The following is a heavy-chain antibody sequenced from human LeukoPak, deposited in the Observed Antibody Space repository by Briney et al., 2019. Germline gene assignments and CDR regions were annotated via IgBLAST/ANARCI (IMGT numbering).Heavy chain of an antibody. J-gene: IGHJ3*02. D-gene: IGHD4-23*01. CDR1: GFTFSSYG. Sequence: RGSLRLSCAASGFTFSSYGMSWVRQAPGMGLEWVSAISGSGGSTYYADSVKGWFTISRDNSKNTLYLQMNSLRAEDTAVYYCAKGASVVTPVTKDAFDIWGQGTMVTVSS. V-gene: IGHV3-23*01. CDR3: AKGASVVTPVTKDAFDI. CDR2: ISGSGGST.